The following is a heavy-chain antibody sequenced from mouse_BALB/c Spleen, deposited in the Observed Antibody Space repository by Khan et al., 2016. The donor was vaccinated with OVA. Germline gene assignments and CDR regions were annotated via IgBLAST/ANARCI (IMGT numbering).Heavy chain of an antibody. CDR1: GYIFTSYW. J-gene: IGHJ2*01. CDR3: ARGEALYYFDY. Sequence: QVQLQQSGAELVRPGASVKLSCKTSGYIFTSYWIHWVKQRSGQGLEWIARIYPGTDNTYYTEKVKDRATLTADKSSSTAYMQLSSLKSEDSAVFFWARGEALYYFDYRGQGTTLTVSS. D-gene: IGHD3-2*02. CDR2: IYPGTDNT. V-gene: IGHV1S132*01.